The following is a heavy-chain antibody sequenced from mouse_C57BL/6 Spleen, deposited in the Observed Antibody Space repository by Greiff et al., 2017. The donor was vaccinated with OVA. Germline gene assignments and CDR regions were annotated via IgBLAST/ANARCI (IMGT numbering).Heavy chain of an antibody. CDR1: GYTFTSYD. V-gene: IGHV1-85*01. Sequence: VKLVESGPELVKPGASVKLSCKASGYTFTSYDINWVKQRPGQGLEWIGWIYPRDGSTKYNEKFKGKATLTVDTSSSTAYMELHSLTSEDSAVYFCARGAVVEDWYFDVWGTGTTVTVSS. CDR3: ARGAVVEDWYFDV. J-gene: IGHJ1*03. D-gene: IGHD1-1*01. CDR2: IYPRDGST.